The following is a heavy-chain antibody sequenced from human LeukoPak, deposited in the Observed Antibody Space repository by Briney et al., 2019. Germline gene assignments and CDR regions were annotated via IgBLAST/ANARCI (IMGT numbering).Heavy chain of an antibody. CDR1: GFTFSDYW. D-gene: IGHD3-9*01. CDR3: ARGANRYKKLPH. CDR2: INSDGSST. J-gene: IGHJ1*01. V-gene: IGHV3-74*01. Sequence: GGSLRLSCAASGFTFSDYWMHWVRQAPDEGLVWVSRINSDGSSTNYADSVKGRFTISRDNAKSTLYLHMNSLRAEDTAIYYCARGANRYKKLPHWGQGTLATVSS.